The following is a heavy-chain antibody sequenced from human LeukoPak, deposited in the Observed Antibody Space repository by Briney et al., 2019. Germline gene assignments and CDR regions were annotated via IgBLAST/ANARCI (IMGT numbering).Heavy chain of an antibody. Sequence: PSETLSLTCIVPGGSISSSNYYWAWIRQPPGQGLEWIVTFYSGGSAYHNPRLTSRVSISKDTSDNQFSLRLYSVTAADTAVYYCARKQGGTMYDVWGQGTQVTVSS. CDR3: ARKQGGTMYDV. V-gene: IGHV4-39*07. CDR1: GGSISSSNYY. D-gene: IGHD1-7*01. CDR2: FYSGGSA. J-gene: IGHJ4*02.